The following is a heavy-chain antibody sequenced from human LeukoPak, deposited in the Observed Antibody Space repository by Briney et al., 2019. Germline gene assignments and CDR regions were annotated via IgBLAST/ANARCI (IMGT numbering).Heavy chain of an antibody. CDR2: IKQDGSEK. CDR1: GFTFSSYW. J-gene: IGHJ4*02. Sequence: GGSLGLSCSASGFTFSSYWMSWVRQAPGKGLEWVASIKQDGSEKYYVDSVKGRFTISRDNANNSLYLQMNSLRAEDTAVYYCARERTLDYWGQGTLVTVSS. CDR3: ARERTLDY. V-gene: IGHV3-7*01.